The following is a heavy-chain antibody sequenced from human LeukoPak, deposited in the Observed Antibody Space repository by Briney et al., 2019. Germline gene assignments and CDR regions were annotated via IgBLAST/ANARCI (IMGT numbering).Heavy chain of an antibody. D-gene: IGHD6-19*01. V-gene: IGHV4-59*01. CDR3: ARTSDTSGSYSGGYI. Sequence: SETLSLTCTASGGSINNYFRSWIRQPPGKGLEWIGYVHYRGSTKYNPSLKSRVTISVDTSKNQFSLRLTSVTGADTAKYYCARTSDTSGSYSGGYIWCQGTLVTVSA. CDR1: GGSINNYF. J-gene: IGHJ3*02. CDR2: VHYRGST.